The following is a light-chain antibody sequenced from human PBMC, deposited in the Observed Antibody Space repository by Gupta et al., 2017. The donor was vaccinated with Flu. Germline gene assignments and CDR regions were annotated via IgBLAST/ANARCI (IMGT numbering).Light chain of an antibody. CDR1: NNGSKN. CDR3: QVWDSSSDHPGV. V-gene: IGLV3-21*02. Sequence: GNNNGSKNVEWYQQKPGQAPALVVYDDSDRPSGIPERFSGSNYGNTATLTISRVEAGDEADYYCQVWDSSSDHPGVFGGGTKLTVL. J-gene: IGLJ3*02. CDR2: DDS.